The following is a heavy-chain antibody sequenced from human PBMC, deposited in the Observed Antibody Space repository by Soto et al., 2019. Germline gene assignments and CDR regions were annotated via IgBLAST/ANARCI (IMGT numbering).Heavy chain of an antibody. V-gene: IGHV3-30-3*01. CDR1: GFTFSSYA. Sequence: PGGSLRLSCAASGFTFSSYAMHWVRQAPGKGLEWVAVISYDGSNKYYVDSVNGRFTISRDNSKNTLYLQMNSLRAEDTAVYYCARALGYCSSTSCYTHYYYYYGMDVWGQGTTVTVSS. J-gene: IGHJ6*02. CDR3: ARALGYCSSTSCYTHYYYYYGMDV. D-gene: IGHD2-2*02. CDR2: ISYDGSNK.